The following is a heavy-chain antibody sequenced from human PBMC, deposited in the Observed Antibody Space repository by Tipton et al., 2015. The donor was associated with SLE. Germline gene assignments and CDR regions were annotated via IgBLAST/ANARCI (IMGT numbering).Heavy chain of an antibody. J-gene: IGHJ3*02. CDR3: ARVNSGWHGHDAFDI. V-gene: IGHV4-38-2*01. CDR1: GYSIGSGYY. Sequence: LRLSCDVSGYSIGSGYYWGWIRQPPGKGLEWIASMFHSGSTFYHPSRKSRTTRSVDTSKNQFSLKLSSVTAAYTALYYCARVNSGWHGHDAFDIWGQGTMVTVSS. CDR2: MFHSGST. D-gene: IGHD6-19*01.